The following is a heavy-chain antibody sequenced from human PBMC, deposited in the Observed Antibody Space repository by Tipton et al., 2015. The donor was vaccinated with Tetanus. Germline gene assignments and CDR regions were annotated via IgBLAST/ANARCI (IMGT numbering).Heavy chain of an antibody. V-gene: IGHV4-39*07. CDR2: VYYSGNT. Sequence: LRLSCSVSGGSISSRNYYWGWIRQPPGKGLEFIGRVYYSGNTYYNPSLKSRVTISVDTSKNQFSLTLSSVTADDTAVYYCARGGDPYRGQYWYFDLWGRGSLVTVSS. CDR3: ARGGDPYRGQYWYFDL. CDR1: GGSISSRNYY. J-gene: IGHJ2*01. D-gene: IGHD3-10*01.